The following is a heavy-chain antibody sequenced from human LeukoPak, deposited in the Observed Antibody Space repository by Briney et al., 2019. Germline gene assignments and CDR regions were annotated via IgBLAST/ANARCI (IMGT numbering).Heavy chain of an antibody. CDR2: TYYRSKWYN. CDR3: ARAPTPIIAVAGSFDY. D-gene: IGHD6-19*01. CDR1: GDSVSNNSAA. Sequence: SQTLSLTCAISGDSVSNNSAAWNWIRQSPSRGLEWLGRTYYRSKWYNDYAVSVKSRITINPDTSKNQFSLQVNSVTPEDTAVYYCARAPTPIIAVAGSFDYWGQEPWSPSPQ. J-gene: IGHJ4*01. V-gene: IGHV6-1*01.